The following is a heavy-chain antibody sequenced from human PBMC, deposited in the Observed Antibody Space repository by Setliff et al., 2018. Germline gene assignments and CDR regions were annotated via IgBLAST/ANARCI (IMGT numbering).Heavy chain of an antibody. D-gene: IGHD1-26*01. Sequence: ASVKVSCKASGYTFSSYAITWVRQAPGQGLERMGGIIPIFGTAKYAQKFQGRVTITADQSTRTAYMELSSLRSEDTAVYYWAIPSSGNFYFDYWGQGTLVTVSS. CDR1: GYTFSSYA. CDR2: IIPIFGTA. V-gene: IGHV1-69*13. J-gene: IGHJ4*02. CDR3: AIPSSGNFYFDY.